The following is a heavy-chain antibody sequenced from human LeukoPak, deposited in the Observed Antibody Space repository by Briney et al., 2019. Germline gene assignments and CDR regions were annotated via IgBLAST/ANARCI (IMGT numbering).Heavy chain of an antibody. Sequence: GGSLRPSCAASGFTFSSYAMHWVRQAPGKGLEWVAVISYDGSNKYYADSVKGRFTISRDNSKNTLYLQMNSLRAEDTAVYYCASGGGAVAVYFDYWGQGTLVTVSP. D-gene: IGHD6-19*01. CDR1: GFTFSSYA. CDR2: ISYDGSNK. V-gene: IGHV3-30*04. J-gene: IGHJ4*02. CDR3: ASGGGAVAVYFDY.